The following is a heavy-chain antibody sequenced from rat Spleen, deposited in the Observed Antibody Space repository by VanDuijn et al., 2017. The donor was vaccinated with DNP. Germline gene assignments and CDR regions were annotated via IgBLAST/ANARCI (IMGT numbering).Heavy chain of an antibody. CDR3: TTDPSYYSSPFAY. Sequence: EVQLVESDGGLVQPGRSLKLSCAVSGFTFSDYYMAWVRQAPAKGLEWVASISTGGGNTYYRDSVKGRFTISRDNAKNTQYLQMDSLRSEDTATYYCTTDPSYYSSPFAYWGQGTLVTVSS. V-gene: IGHV5-27*01. CDR2: ISTGGGNT. CDR1: GFTFSDYY. D-gene: IGHD1-2*01. J-gene: IGHJ3*01.